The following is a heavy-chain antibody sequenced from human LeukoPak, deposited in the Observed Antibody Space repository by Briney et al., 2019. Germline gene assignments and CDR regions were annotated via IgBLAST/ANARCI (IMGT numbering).Heavy chain of an antibody. V-gene: IGHV4-34*01. J-gene: IGHJ4*02. CDR2: INHSGST. CDR3: ARATRRQYYYDSSGYYQPGY. CDR1: GGSFSGYY. Sequence: SETLSLTCAVYGGSFSGYYWSWIRQPPGKGLEWIGEINHSGSTNYDPSLKSRVTISVDTSKNQFSLKLSSVTAADTAVYYCARATRRQYYYDSSGYYQPGYWGQGTLVTVSS. D-gene: IGHD3-22*01.